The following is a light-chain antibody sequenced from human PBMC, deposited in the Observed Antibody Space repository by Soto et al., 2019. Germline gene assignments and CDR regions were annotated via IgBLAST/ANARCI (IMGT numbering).Light chain of an antibody. V-gene: IGKV3-20*01. CDR3: QQYGSSPLT. Sequence: EIVLTQSPGTLSLSPGERATLSCRASQSVSSSFLAWYQQKPGQAPRLLIYGASSRATGIPDRFSGSGSGTEFTLTISRLEPEDVAVYYCQQYGSSPLTFGGGNKVEIK. J-gene: IGKJ4*01. CDR1: QSVSSSF. CDR2: GAS.